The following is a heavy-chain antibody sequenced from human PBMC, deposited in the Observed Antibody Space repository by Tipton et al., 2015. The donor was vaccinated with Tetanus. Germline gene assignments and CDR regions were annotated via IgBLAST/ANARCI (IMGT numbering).Heavy chain of an antibody. D-gene: IGHD5-18*01. J-gene: IGHJ4*02. CDR2: IYYSGST. V-gene: IGHV4-61*01. Sequence: TLSLTCTVSGGSVSSGSYYWSWIRQPPGKGLEWIGHIYYSGSTNYNPSLKSRVTISVDTSKNQFSLKLSSVTAADTAVYYCARQKRGYSYGAFDYWGQGTLVTVSS. CDR3: ARQKRGYSYGAFDY. CDR1: GGSVSSGSYY.